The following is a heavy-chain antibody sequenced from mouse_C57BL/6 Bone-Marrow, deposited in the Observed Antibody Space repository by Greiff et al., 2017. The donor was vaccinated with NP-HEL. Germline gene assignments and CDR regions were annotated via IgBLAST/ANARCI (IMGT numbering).Heavy chain of an antibody. CDR1: GFTFSDYG. Sequence: EVHLVESGGGLVKPGGSLKLSCAASGFTFSDYGMHWVRQAPEKGLEWVAYISSGSSTIYYADTVKGRFTISRDNAKNTLFLQMTSLRSEDTAMYYCARMLTGDWFAYWGQGTLVTVSA. D-gene: IGHD4-1*01. J-gene: IGHJ3*01. CDR2: ISSGSSTI. V-gene: IGHV5-17*01. CDR3: ARMLTGDWFAY.